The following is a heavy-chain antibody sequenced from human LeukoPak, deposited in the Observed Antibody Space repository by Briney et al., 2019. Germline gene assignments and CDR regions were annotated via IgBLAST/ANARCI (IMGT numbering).Heavy chain of an antibody. J-gene: IGHJ2*01. CDR3: AKDTGGCYFDL. D-gene: IGHD1-26*01. CDR1: GFTFSTYA. CDR2: LSGSGGTT. Sequence: PGGSLRLSCAASGFTFSTYAMNWVRQAPGKGLEWVSTLSGSGGTTYYADSVKGRFTISRDNSKNTLFLHVNSLRAEDTAVYYCAKDTGGCYFDLWGRGALVTVSS. V-gene: IGHV3-23*01.